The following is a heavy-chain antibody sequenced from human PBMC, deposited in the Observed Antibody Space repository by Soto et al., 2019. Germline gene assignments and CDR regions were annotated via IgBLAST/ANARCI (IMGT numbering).Heavy chain of an antibody. J-gene: IGHJ6*02. CDR3: ARRPAGDRRGYSGPLSRSYGMDF. CDR1: GYSFSTYL. D-gene: IGHD5-12*01. Sequence: PXESLKIYQEGSGYSFSTYLIVWVRQMPGEGVEWMGIIYAGDSDTIYSPSFQGQVTISVDKSISTAYLQWSSLKASDTAMYYCARRPAGDRRGYSGPLSRSYGMDFWGQGTTVTVSS. V-gene: IGHV5-51*01. CDR2: IYAGDSDT.